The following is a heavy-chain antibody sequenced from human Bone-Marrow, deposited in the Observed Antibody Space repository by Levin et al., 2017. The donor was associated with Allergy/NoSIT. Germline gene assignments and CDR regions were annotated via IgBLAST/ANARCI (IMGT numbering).Heavy chain of an antibody. D-gene: IGHD3-10*01. V-gene: IGHV3-23*01. J-gene: IGHJ5*02. CDR3: AKVEVYDGSGSYMTGDNWFDP. Sequence: GESLKISCAASGFTFSSYAMSWVRQAPGKGLEWVSAISGSGGSTYYADSVKGRFTISRDNSKNTLYLQMNSLRAEDTAVYYCAKVEVYDGSGSYMTGDNWFDPWGQGTLVTVSS. CDR2: ISGSGGST. CDR1: GFTFSSYA.